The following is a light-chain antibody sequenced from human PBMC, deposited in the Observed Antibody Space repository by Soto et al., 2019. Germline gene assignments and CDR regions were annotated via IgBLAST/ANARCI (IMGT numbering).Light chain of an antibody. J-gene: IGKJ1*01. CDR1: QSVSSN. CDR2: GAS. CDR3: QQYENWPRT. V-gene: IGKV3-15*01. Sequence: EIVMTQSPATLSVSPGERATLSCRAGQSVSSNLAWYQQKSGQAPRLLIYGASTRATGIPASFSGSGSGTEFTLTISSLQSEDFAVYYCQQYENWPRTFGQGTKVEIK.